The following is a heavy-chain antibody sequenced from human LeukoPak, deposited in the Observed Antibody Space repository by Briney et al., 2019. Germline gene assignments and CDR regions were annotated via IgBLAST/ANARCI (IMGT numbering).Heavy chain of an antibody. V-gene: IGHV3-33*01. CDR3: ARASHPYYNYYYMDV. Sequence: GGSLRLSCAGSGITFSSYGMHWVRQAPGKGLEWVAVIWYDGSNKYYGDSVKGRFTISRDNSKNTLYLQMNSLRAEDTAVYYCARASHPYYNYYYMDVWGKGTTVTVSS. CDR2: IWYDGSNK. J-gene: IGHJ6*03. CDR1: GITFSSYG.